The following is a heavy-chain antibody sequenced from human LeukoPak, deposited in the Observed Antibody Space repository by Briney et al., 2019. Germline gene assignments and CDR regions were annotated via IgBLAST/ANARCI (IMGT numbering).Heavy chain of an antibody. J-gene: IGHJ6*02. V-gene: IGHV1-2*02. Sequence: ASVMVSCKASGYTFTGYHIHWVRQVPGPGLEYMGRINPRTGDTDYAQKFRGRVAMTRDTSISTAYLELSRLKSDDTAVYYCASTYHSGMIYPYYTGMDVWGQGTTVTVSS. CDR2: INPRTGDT. D-gene: IGHD3/OR15-3a*01. CDR3: ASTYHSGMIYPYYTGMDV. CDR1: GYTFTGYH.